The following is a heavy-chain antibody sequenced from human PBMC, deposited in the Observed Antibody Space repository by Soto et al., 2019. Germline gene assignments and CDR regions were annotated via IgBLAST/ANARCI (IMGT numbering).Heavy chain of an antibody. D-gene: IGHD3-3*01. CDR2: ISSSSSYI. CDR1: GFTFSSYS. J-gene: IGHJ6*02. V-gene: IGHV3-21*01. Sequence: PGGSLRLSCAASGFTFSSYSMNWVRQAPGKGLEWVSSISSSSSYIYYADSVKGRFTISRDNAKNSLYLQMNSLSDEDTAVYYCARDEGRYDFWSGYPGTYYYGMDVWGQGTTVTVSS. CDR3: ARDEGRYDFWSGYPGTYYYGMDV.